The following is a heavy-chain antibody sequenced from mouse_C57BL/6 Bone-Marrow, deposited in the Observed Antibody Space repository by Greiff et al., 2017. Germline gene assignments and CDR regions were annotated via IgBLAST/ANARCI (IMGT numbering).Heavy chain of an antibody. V-gene: IGHV1-81*01. J-gene: IGHJ2*01. CDR1: GYTFTSYG. D-gene: IGHD2-3*01. Sequence: QVQLKQSGAELARPGASVKLSCKASGYTFTSYGISWVKQRTGQGLEWIGEIYPRSGNTYYNEKFKGKATLTADKSSSTAYMELRSLTSEDSAVYFCARGGDGFYYWGQGTTLTVSS. CDR2: IYPRSGNT. CDR3: ARGGDGFYY.